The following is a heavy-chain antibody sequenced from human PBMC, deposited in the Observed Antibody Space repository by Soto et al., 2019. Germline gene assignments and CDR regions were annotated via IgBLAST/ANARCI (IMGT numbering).Heavy chain of an antibody. Sequence: QVQLQQWGAGLLKPSETLSLTCAVYGGSFSTYYWNWIRQPPGKGLEWIGEINHSGSTNYNPSLKRRVTISLDTSKNQVFLKLSSVTAADTAVYYCAIAASRRSNWFDPWGQGTLVTVSS. CDR1: GGSFSTYY. V-gene: IGHV4-34*01. J-gene: IGHJ5*02. CDR3: AIAASRRSNWFDP. CDR2: INHSGST.